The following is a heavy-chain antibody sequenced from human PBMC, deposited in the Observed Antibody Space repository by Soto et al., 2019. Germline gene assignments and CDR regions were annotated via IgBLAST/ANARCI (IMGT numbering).Heavy chain of an antibody. V-gene: IGHV1-69*06. CDR2: IIPIFGTA. Sequence: SVKVSCKASGGTFSSYAISWVRQAPGQGLEWMGGIIPIFGTANYAQRFQGRVTITADKSTSTAYMELSSLRSEDTAVYYCARDSSGYYLEYYFDYWGQGMLVTVSS. CDR1: GGTFSSYA. J-gene: IGHJ4*02. CDR3: ARDSSGYYLEYYFDY. D-gene: IGHD3-22*01.